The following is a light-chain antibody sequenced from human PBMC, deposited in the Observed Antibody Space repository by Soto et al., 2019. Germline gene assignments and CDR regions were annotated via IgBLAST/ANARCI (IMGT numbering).Light chain of an antibody. CDR3: AAWDARLNGPV. J-gene: IGLJ3*02. CDR1: SSNIGSNT. V-gene: IGLV1-44*01. CDR2: SNN. Sequence: QPVLTQPPSASGTPGQRVTISCSGSSSNIGSNTVNWYQQLPGTAPKLLIYSNNQRPSGVPDRFSGSKSGTSASLAISGLQSEDEADYYCAAWDARLNGPVFGGGTKLTVL.